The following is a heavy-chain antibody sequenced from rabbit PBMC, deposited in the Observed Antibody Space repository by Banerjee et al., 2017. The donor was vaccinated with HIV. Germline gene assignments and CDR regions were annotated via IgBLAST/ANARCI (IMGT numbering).Heavy chain of an antibody. CDR3: ARDAGRGEYNL. V-gene: IGHV1S40*01. Sequence: QSLEESGGDLVTPGESLKLFCTASGFSFSSSYWICWVRQTPGKGLEWIACIYTGSSGSTYYASWAKGRFTISKTSSTTVTLQMTSLTVADTATYFCARDAGRGEYNLWGQGTLVTVS. CDR1: GFSFSSSYW. D-gene: IGHD4-2*01. CDR2: IYTGSSGST. J-gene: IGHJ4*01.